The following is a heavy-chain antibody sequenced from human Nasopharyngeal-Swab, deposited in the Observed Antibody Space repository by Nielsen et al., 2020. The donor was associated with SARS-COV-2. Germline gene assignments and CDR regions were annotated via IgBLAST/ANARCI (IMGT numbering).Heavy chain of an antibody. D-gene: IGHD3-10*01. Sequence: VRQAPGKGLEWIGEIYHSGSTNYNPSLKSRVTMSLDTSRNQFSLRLNSVTAADTAVYFCARSRGNFYDYGMDVWGQGTTVTVSS. CDR3: ARSRGNFYDYGMDV. V-gene: IGHV4-4*01. J-gene: IGHJ6*02. CDR2: IYHSGST.